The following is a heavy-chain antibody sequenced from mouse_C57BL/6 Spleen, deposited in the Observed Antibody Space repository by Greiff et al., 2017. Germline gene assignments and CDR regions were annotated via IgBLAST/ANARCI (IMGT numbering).Heavy chain of an antibody. Sequence: VQLQQPGTELVKPGASVKLSCKASGYTFTSYWMHWVKQRPGQGLEWIGNINPSNGGTNYNEKFKSKATLTVDKSSSTDYMQLSSLTSEDSAVYYCARLDSSGYRAWFAYWGQGTLVTVSA. CDR2: INPSNGGT. CDR1: GYTFTSYW. V-gene: IGHV1-53*01. D-gene: IGHD3-2*02. CDR3: ARLDSSGYRAWFAY. J-gene: IGHJ3*01.